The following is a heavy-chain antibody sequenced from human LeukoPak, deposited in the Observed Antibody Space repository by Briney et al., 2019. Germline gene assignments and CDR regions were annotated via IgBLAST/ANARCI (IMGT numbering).Heavy chain of an antibody. CDR1: GGSISSYY. D-gene: IGHD6-13*01. CDR2: IYYSGST. J-gene: IGHJ5*02. V-gene: IGHV4-59*08. CDR3: ARRLAAAGRNWFDP. Sequence: SETLSLTCTVSGGSISSYYWSWIRQPPGKGLEWIGHIYYSGSTNYNPSLKSRVTISVDTSKNQFSLKLSSVTAADTAVYYCARRLAAAGRNWFDPWGQGTLVTVSS.